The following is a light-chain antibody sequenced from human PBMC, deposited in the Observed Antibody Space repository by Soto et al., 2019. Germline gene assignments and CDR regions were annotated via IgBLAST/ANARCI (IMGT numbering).Light chain of an antibody. Sequence: QSALTQPASVSGSPGQSTTISCTGTSSDVGGYNYVSWYQQHPGKAPKLLIYEVSNRPSGVSNRFSGSKSGNTASLTISGLQAEDEADYYCSSYASIGTRVFGTGTKVTVL. J-gene: IGLJ1*01. V-gene: IGLV2-14*01. CDR3: SSYASIGTRV. CDR2: EVS. CDR1: SSDVGGYNY.